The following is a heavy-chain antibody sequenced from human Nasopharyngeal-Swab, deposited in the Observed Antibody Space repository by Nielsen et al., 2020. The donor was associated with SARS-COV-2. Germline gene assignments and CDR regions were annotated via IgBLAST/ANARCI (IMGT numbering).Heavy chain of an antibody. CDR2: IYYSGST. D-gene: IGHD6-13*01. Sequence: SETLSLTCTGSGGSISSSSYYWGWIRQPPGKGLEWIGSIYYSGSTYYNPSLKSRVTITVDTSKNQFSLKLSSLTAADTAVYYCPREGQQLVLGDMDVWGKGTTVTVSS. CDR1: GGSISSSSYY. J-gene: IGHJ6*03. CDR3: PREGQQLVLGDMDV. V-gene: IGHV4-39*07.